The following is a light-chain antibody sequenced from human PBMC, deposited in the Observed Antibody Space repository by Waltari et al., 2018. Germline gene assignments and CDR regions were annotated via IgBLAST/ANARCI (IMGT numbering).Light chain of an antibody. V-gene: IGKV4-1*01. CDR2: WAS. Sequence: DIVMTQSPDSLAVVLRERATINCKSSQSVLYSSNNKNHLAWYQQKPGQPPKLFIYWASTRESGVPDRFSGSGSGTDFTLTISSLQAEDVAVYYCQQYYTTPLTFGGGTKVEIK. CDR3: QQYYTTPLT. J-gene: IGKJ4*01. CDR1: QSVLYSSNNKNH.